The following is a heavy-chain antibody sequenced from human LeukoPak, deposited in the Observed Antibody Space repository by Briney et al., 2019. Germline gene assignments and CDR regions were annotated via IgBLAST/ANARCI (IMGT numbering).Heavy chain of an antibody. CDR2: ISYDGTNK. D-gene: IGHD1-26*01. J-gene: IGHJ4*02. V-gene: IGHV3-30*03. Sequence: GGSLRLSCAASGFTFSSYGMHWVRQAPGKGLEWVAVISYDGTNKCYADSVKGRFTISRDNSKNTLYLQMNSLRAEDTAAYYCARGSMVGARGVGDYWGQGTLVTVSS. CDR1: GFTFSSYG. CDR3: ARGSMVGARGVGDY.